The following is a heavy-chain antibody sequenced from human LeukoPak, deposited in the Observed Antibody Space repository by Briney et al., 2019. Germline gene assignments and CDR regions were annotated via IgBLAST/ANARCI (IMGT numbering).Heavy chain of an antibody. CDR1: GGSISSYY. J-gene: IGHJ6*02. CDR3: ARDSFAGYYYVSSGYGMDV. D-gene: IGHD3-22*01. V-gene: IGHV4-59*01. Sequence: SETLSLTCTVSGGSISSYYWSWIRQPPGKGLEWIGYIYYSGSTNYNPSLKSRVTISVDTSKNQFSLKLSSVTAADTAVYYCARDSFAGYYYVSSGYGMDVWGQGTTVTVSS. CDR2: IYYSGST.